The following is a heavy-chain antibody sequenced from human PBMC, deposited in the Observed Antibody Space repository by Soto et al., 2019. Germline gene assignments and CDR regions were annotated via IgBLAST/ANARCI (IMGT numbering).Heavy chain of an antibody. V-gene: IGHV1-2*06. J-gene: IGHJ4*02. D-gene: IGHD2-21*02. CDR2: INPNTGGT. Sequence: ASVKVSCKASGYTFTKYYVLWVRQAPGQGLEWVGRINPNTGGTNYAQKFQDRVTMTRDTSITTAYMELSRLRSDDTAVYYCARQFAYCGGDCYTEPIDYWGQGTQVTVSS. CDR3: ARQFAYCGGDCYTEPIDY. CDR1: GYTFTKYY.